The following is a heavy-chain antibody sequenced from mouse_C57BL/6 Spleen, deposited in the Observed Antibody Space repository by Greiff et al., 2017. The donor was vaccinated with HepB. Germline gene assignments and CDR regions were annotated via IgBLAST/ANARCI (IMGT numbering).Heavy chain of an antibody. J-gene: IGHJ2*01. D-gene: IGHD1-1*01. CDR2: IYPGDGDT. Sequence: VQLQQSGPELVKPGASVTISCKASGYAFSSSWMNWVKQRPGKGLEWIGRIYPGDGDTNYNGKFKGKATLTADKSSSTAYMQRSSLTSDDSAVYYCARTLLPDYFDYWGQGTTRTVSS. CDR1: GYAFSSSW. CDR3: ARTLLPDYFDY. V-gene: IGHV1-82*01.